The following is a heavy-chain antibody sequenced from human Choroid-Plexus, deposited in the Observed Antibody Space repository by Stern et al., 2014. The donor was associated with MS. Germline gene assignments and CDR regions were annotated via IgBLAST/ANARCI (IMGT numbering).Heavy chain of an antibody. V-gene: IGHV3-30*18. D-gene: IGHD2/OR15-2a*01. CDR2: ISYDGSK. CDR1: GFSFSSFG. Sequence: VQLVESGGGVVQPGRPLRLSCEASGFSFSSFGMHWVRQAPGKGRGWVALISYDGSKDYADSVKGRFAISRDNSKNTLYLQMNSLRAEDTAVYYCAKDRQYLTFFFDFWGQGSLVTVSS. CDR3: AKDRQYLTFFFDF. J-gene: IGHJ4*02.